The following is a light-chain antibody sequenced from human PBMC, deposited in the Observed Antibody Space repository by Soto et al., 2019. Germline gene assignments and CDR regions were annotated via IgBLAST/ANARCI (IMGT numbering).Light chain of an antibody. CDR1: SSNIGAGHV. CDR3: QSYDNGLSASV. J-gene: IGLJ2*01. V-gene: IGLV1-40*01. Sequence: QPVLTQPPSVSGGPGQRVTISCTGSSSNIGAGHVVHWYQQFPGRAPNLLIYGSTNRPSGVPDRFSGSKSGTSASLAITGLQAEDEADYYCQSYDNGLSASVFGGGTKLTVL. CDR2: GST.